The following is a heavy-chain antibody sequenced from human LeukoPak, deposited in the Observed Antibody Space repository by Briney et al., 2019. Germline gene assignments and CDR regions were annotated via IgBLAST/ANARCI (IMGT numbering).Heavy chain of an antibody. V-gene: IGHV4-59*12. CDR2: IYYSGST. J-gene: IGHJ4*02. CDR1: GGSISSYY. D-gene: IGHD4-23*01. Sequence: SETLSLTCTVSGGSISSYYWTWIRQPPGKGLEWIGYIYYSGSTNYNPSLKSRVSISVDTSKNQFSLKLSSVTAADTAVYYCARDHTTVVTPYYFDYWGQGTLVTVSS. CDR3: ARDHTTVVTPYYFDY.